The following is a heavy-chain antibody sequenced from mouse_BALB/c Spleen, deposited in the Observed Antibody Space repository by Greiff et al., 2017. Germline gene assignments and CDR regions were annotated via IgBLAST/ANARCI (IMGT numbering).Heavy chain of an antibody. D-gene: IGHD2-1*01. Sequence: VQLQQSGAELARPGASVKLSCKASGYTFTSYWMQWVKQRPGQGLEWIGAIYPGDGDTRYTQKFKGKATLTADKSSSTAYMQLSSLASEDSAVYYCARPGGNYLYAMDYWGQGTSVTVSS. J-gene: IGHJ4*01. CDR2: IYPGDGDT. V-gene: IGHV1-87*01. CDR3: ARPGGNYLYAMDY. CDR1: GYTFTSYW.